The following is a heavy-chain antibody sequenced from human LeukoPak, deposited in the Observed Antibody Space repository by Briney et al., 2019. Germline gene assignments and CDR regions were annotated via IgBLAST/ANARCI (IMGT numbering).Heavy chain of an antibody. CDR3: ARDYGGSSGWFDP. D-gene: IGHD4-23*01. CDR1: GYTFTSYD. V-gene: IGHV1-8*01. Sequence: ASVKVSCKASGYTFTSYDINWVRQATGQGLEWMGWMSPNSDNTGYAQKFQGRVTFTRDTSIITAYMELRSLTAEDTAVYYCARDYGGSSGWFDPWGQGTLVTVSS. CDR2: MSPNSDNT. J-gene: IGHJ5*02.